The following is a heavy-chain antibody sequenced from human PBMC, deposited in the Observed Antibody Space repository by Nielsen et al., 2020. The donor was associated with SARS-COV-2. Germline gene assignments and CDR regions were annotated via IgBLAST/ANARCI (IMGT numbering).Heavy chain of an antibody. V-gene: IGHV3-43*02. CDR3: AREPLPGTYYH. D-gene: IGHD3-10*01. J-gene: IGHJ4*02. Sequence: GESLKISCAASGFTFDDYAMHWVRQAPGKGLEWVSLISGDGGGTYYADSVKGRFTISRDNAKNSLYLQMNSLRAEDTAVYYCAREPLPGTYYHWGQGTLVTVSS. CDR2: ISGDGGGT. CDR1: GFTFDDYA.